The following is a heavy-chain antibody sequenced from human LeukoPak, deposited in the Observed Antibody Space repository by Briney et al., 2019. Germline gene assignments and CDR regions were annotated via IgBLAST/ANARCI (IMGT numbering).Heavy chain of an antibody. CDR1: GFTFSNYG. V-gene: IGHV3-30*02. J-gene: IGHJ4*02. CDR3: ARSYNSAIDY. CDR2: IGYDGSIK. Sequence: GGSLRLSCVVSGFTFSNYGMHWVRQPPGKGLDWVAFIGYDGSIKHSADSVKGRFTISRDTSKSTLFLQMNSLRAEDTAIYYCARSYNSAIDYWGQGTLVTVSS. D-gene: IGHD6-25*01.